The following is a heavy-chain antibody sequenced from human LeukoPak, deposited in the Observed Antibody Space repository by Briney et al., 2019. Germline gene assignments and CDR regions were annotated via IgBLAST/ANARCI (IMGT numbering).Heavy chain of an antibody. CDR3: ARVGYCSGGSCYSGYYYYYMDV. D-gene: IGHD2-15*01. V-gene: IGHV1-18*01. Sequence: ASVKVSCKASGYTFTSYGISWVRQAPGQGLEWMGWISAYNGNTNYAQKLQGRVTMTTDTSTSTAYMELRSLRSDDTAVYYCARVGYCSGGSCYSGYYYYYMDVWGKGTTVTVSS. CDR2: ISAYNGNT. CDR1: GYTFTSYG. J-gene: IGHJ6*03.